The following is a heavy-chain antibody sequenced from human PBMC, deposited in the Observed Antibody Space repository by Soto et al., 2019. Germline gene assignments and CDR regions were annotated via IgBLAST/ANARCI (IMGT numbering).Heavy chain of an antibody. CDR1: GYTFTSYY. CDR2: SHVGPDTT. D-gene: IGHD6-19*01. CDR3: ARESSGTYYFDY. J-gene: IGHJ4*02. Sequence: QVQLEQSGAEVKKPGASMKVSCQASGYTFTSYYIHWVRQAPGQGLEWMGVSHVGPDTTMYAQKFPGRVTMTRDTSTSTVYMELSSLISEDTAVYFCARESSGTYYFDYWGQGTLVTVSS. V-gene: IGHV1-46*01.